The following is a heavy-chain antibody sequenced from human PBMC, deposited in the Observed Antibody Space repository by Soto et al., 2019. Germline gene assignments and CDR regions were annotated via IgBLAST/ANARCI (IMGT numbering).Heavy chain of an antibody. V-gene: IGHV6-1*01. CDR1: GDSVSSNSAA. J-gene: IGHJ4*02. D-gene: IGHD2-15*01. Sequence: SQTLSLTCAISGDSVSSNSAAWNWIRQSPSRGLEWLGRTYYRSKWYNDYAVSVKSRITINPDTSKNQFSLQLNSVTPEDTAVYYCAGRLCSGGNCYSGEGDYWGQGTLVTVSS. CDR2: TYYRSKWYN. CDR3: AGRLCSGGNCYSGEGDY.